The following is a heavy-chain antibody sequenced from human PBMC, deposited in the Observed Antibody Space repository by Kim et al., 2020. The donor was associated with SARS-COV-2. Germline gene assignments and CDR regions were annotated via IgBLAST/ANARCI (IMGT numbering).Heavy chain of an antibody. D-gene: IGHD2-15*01. CDR2: INPNSGGT. V-gene: IGHV1-2*06. CDR1: GYTFTGYY. J-gene: IGHJ5*02. CDR3: ARDRGYCSGGSCYFRYYWFDP. Sequence: ASVKVSCKASGYTFTGYYMHWVRQAPGQGLEWMGRINPNSGGTNYAQKFQGRVTMTRDTSISTAYMELSRLRSDDTAVYYCARDRGYCSGGSCYFRYYWFDPWGQGTLVTVSS.